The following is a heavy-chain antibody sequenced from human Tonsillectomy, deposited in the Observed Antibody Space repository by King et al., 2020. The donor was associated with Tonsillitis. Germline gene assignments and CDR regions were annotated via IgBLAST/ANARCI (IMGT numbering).Heavy chain of an antibody. D-gene: IGHD5-24*01. CDR2: INRDASEK. V-gene: IGHV3-7*01. J-gene: IGHJ4*02. CDR3: ARGTDGHGLDF. CDR1: GFTFNTYW. Sequence: VQLVESGGGLVQPGGSLRLSCAASGFTFNTYWMNWVRQAPGKGLEWVANINRDASEKYYVDSVKGRFTISRDNSNNSLYLQMNSLRADDTAVYYCARGTDGHGLDFWGQGTLVTVSS.